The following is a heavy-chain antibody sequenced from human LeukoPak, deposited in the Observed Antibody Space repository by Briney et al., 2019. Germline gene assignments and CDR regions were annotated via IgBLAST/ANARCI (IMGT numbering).Heavy chain of an antibody. Sequence: GGSLRLPCVASGITVSSNYMSWVRQAPGKGLEWVSIIYSGGYTYYADSVKGRFTISRDNSKNTVYLQMNNLRAEDTAVYYCARSSGIAAAGIDYWGQGTLVTVSS. CDR1: GITVSSNY. D-gene: IGHD6-13*01. V-gene: IGHV3-53*01. CDR2: IYSGGYT. CDR3: ARSSGIAAAGIDY. J-gene: IGHJ4*02.